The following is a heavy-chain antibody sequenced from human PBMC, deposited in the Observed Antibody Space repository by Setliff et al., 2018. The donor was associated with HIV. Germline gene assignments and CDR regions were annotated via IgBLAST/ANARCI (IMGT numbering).Heavy chain of an antibody. V-gene: IGHV1-8*02. CDR2: MNPNSGNT. Sequence: ASVKVSCKASGYTFTNYDINWVRQAPGQGLEWMGWMNPNSGNTGYAQKFQGRVTMTRNTSIRTAYMELSSLRSEDTAVYYCARDPTGEGGYWGQGTLVTVSS. J-gene: IGHJ4*02. CDR3: ARDPTGEGGY. D-gene: IGHD7-27*01. CDR1: GYTFTNYD.